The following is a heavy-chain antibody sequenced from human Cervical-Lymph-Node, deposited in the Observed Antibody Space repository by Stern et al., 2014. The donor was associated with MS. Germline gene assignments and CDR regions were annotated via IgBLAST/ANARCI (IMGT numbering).Heavy chain of an antibody. CDR2: SNPYNGNT. D-gene: IGHD6-6*01. CDR3: VRDGVYSPSSQDAFDI. J-gene: IGHJ3*02. Sequence: QMQLVQSGGEVKKPGATITVSCKASGYSFDSFGLRWVRQAPGKGLEWMGWSNPYNGNTNYAQRLHGRVTMTTDTSTSTAYMELRSLRSDDTAMYYCVRDGVYSPSSQDAFDIWGQGTMVTVSS. CDR1: GYSFDSFG. V-gene: IGHV1-18*01.